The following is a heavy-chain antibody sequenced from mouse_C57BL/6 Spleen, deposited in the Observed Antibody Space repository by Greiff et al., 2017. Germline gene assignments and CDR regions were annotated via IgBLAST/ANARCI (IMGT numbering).Heavy chain of an antibody. CDR1: GYAFTNYL. CDR2: INPGSGGT. J-gene: IGHJ4*01. D-gene: IGHD1-2*01. V-gene: IGHV1-54*01. Sequence: QVQLQQSGAELIRPGTSVKVSCKASGYAFTNYLIEWVKQRPGQGLEWIGVINPGSGGTNYNEKFKGKATLTADKSSSTAYMQLSSLTSEDSAVYFCARGDGGIYAMDYWGQGTSVTVSS. CDR3: ARGDGGIYAMDY.